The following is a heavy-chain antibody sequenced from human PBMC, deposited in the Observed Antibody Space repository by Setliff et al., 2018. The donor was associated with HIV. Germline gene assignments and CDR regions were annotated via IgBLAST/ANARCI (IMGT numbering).Heavy chain of an antibody. J-gene: IGHJ3*01. CDR1: GGSISSYY. CDR2: VDYSGDS. Sequence: PSETLSLTCTVSGGSISSYYWSWIRQPPGKGLEWIGYVDYSGDSEYNPSLQSRATISRDPSKSQVSLTLNSATAADPAVYYCTRGPGGTVPKPLEAFDVWGRGAVVTVSS. V-gene: IGHV4-59*01. D-gene: IGHD1-7*01. CDR3: TRGPGGTVPKPLEAFDV.